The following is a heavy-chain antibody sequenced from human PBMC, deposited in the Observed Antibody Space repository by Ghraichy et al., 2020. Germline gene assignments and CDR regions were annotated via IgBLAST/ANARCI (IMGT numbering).Heavy chain of an antibody. J-gene: IGHJ5*02. V-gene: IGHV1-3*01. CDR3: ARGFVVVVPAAGGVDP. D-gene: IGHD2-2*01. CDR2: INAGNGNT. CDR1: GYTFTSYA. Sequence: ASVKVSCKASGYTFTSYAMHWVLQAPGQRLEWMGWINAGNGNTKYSQKFQGRVTITRDTSASTAYMELSSLRSEDTAVYYCARGFVVVVPAAGGVDPWGQGTLVTVSS.